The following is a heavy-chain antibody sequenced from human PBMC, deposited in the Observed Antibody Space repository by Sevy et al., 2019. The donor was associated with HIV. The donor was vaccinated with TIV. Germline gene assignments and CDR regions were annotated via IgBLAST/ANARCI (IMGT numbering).Heavy chain of an antibody. V-gene: IGHV1-18*01. CDR1: GYTFTSYG. Sequence: ASVKVSCKASGYTFTSYGISWVRQAPGQGLEWMGWISAYNGNTNYAQKLQGRVTMTTDTSTSTAYMELRGLRSDDTAVYYCAGEFYDYVWGSYGYWGQGTLVTVSS. CDR3: AGEFYDYVWGSYGY. CDR2: ISAYNGNT. D-gene: IGHD3-16*01. J-gene: IGHJ4*02.